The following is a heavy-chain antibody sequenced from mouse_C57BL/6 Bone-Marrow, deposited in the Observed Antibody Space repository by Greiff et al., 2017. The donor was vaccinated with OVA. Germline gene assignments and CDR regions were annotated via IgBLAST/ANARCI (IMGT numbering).Heavy chain of an antibody. Sequence: VQLQQPGAELVKPGASVKLSCKASGYTFTSYWITWVKQRPGQGLEWIGDIYPGSGSTNYNEKFKGKATLTVDTSSSTAYMQLSSLTSEDSAVYYCAREGATVVPYGGDYWGQGTTLTVSS. J-gene: IGHJ2*01. CDR3: AREGATVVPYGGDY. V-gene: IGHV1-55*01. CDR2: IYPGSGST. D-gene: IGHD1-1*01. CDR1: GYTFTSYW.